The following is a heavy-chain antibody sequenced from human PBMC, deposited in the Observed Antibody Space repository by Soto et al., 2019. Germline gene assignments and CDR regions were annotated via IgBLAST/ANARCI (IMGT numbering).Heavy chain of an antibody. J-gene: IGHJ6*02. Sequence: SVKVSCKASGGTFSSYGFTWVRQAPGQGPEWMGGLIPVFGTPTYAQKFQGRVMISADELTSTVHMEVTSLRSDDTAVYYCARVRCGRSNCQQLYYYNHAMDLWGQGTTVTVSS. V-gene: IGHV1-69*13. CDR3: ARVRCGRSNCQQLYYYNHAMDL. CDR1: GGTFSSYG. D-gene: IGHD2-15*01. CDR2: LIPVFGTP.